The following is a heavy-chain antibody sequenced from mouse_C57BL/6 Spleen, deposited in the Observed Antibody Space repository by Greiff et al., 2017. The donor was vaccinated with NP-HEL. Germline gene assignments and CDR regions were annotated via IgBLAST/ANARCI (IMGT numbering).Heavy chain of an antibody. CDR2: IYPGDGDT. V-gene: IGHV1-82*01. CDR3: AQGGVTTGDFAY. Sequence: VQLQQSGPELVKPGASVKISCKASGYAFSSSWMNWVKQRPGKGLEWIGRIYPGDGDTNYNGKFKGKATLTADKSSSTAYMQLSSLTSEDSAVYFCAQGGVTTGDFAYWGQGTLVTVSA. CDR1: GYAFSSSW. D-gene: IGHD2-2*01. J-gene: IGHJ3*01.